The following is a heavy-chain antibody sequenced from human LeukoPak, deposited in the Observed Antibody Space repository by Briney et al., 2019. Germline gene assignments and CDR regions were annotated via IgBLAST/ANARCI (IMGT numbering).Heavy chain of an antibody. CDR1: GGSISNYY. J-gene: IGHJ4*02. CDR2: IYYSGST. Sequence: PSETLSLTCTVSGGSISNYYWCWVRHPPGKGLEWIGYIYYSGSTNSNPSLKSRVPISLDTSKNQFSLKLSSVTAADTAVYYCARAGQFISARPVTFDYWGQGSLVTVSS. CDR3: ARAGQFISARPVTFDY. V-gene: IGHV4-59*01. D-gene: IGHD6-6*01.